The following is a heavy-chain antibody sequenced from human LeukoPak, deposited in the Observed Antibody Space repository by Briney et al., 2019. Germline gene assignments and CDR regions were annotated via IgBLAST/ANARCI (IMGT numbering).Heavy chain of an antibody. CDR2: INPNSGGT. D-gene: IGHD6-19*01. CDR3: ARDSSGSDYYYGMDV. V-gene: IGHV1-2*06. CDR1: GYTFTGYY. Sequence: ASVKVSCKASGYTFTGYYMRWVRQAPGQGLEWMGRINPNSGGTNYAQKFQGRVTMTRDTSISTAYMELSRLRSDDTAVYYCARDSSGSDYYYGMDVWGQGTTVTVSS. J-gene: IGHJ6*02.